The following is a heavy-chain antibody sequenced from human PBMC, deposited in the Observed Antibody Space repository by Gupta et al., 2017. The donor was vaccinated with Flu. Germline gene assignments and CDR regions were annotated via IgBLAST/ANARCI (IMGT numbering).Heavy chain of an antibody. Sequence: QVQLVESGGGVVQPGRSLRLSCAASGFTFSSYGMHWVRQAPGKGLEWVAVIWYDGSNKYYADSVKGRFTISRDNSKNTLYLQMNSLRAEDTAVYYCERDGKAEGTRLYFDYWGQGTLVTVSS. D-gene: IGHD2-15*01. V-gene: IGHV3-33*01. CDR2: IWYDGSNK. CDR1: GFTFSSYG. J-gene: IGHJ4*02. CDR3: ERDGKAEGTRLYFDY.